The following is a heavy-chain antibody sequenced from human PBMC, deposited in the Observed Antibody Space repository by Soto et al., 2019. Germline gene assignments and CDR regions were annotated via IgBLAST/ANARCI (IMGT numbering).Heavy chain of an antibody. J-gene: IGHJ3*02. D-gene: IGHD3-10*01. CDR3: ARGDYGSAAFDI. Sequence: QVQLQQWGAGLLKPSETLSLTCAVYGGSFSGYYWSWIRQPPGKGLEWIGEINHSGSTNYNPSLKSRVTISVDTSKNQFSLKLSSVTAADTAEYYCARGDYGSAAFDIWGQGTMVTVSS. CDR1: GGSFSGYY. CDR2: INHSGST. V-gene: IGHV4-34*01.